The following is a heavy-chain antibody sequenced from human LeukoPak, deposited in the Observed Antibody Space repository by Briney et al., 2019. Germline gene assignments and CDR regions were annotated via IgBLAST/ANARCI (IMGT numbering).Heavy chain of an antibody. D-gene: IGHD4-17*01. J-gene: IGHJ4*02. V-gene: IGHV3-23*01. CDR2: IDGSGDNT. CDR3: AKADSYGGNSQLFDF. Sequence: GGSLRLSCAASGFTFNNYAMQWVRQAPGKGLEWVSGIDGSGDNTYYADSVKGRFTISRDNSKDTLTLQMSSLRADDTAVYYCAKADSYGGNSQLFDFWGQGTLVTVSS. CDR1: GFTFNNYA.